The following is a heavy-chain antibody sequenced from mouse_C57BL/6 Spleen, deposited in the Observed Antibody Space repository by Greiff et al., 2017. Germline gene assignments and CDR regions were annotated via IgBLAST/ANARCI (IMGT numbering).Heavy chain of an antibody. J-gene: IGHJ2*01. CDR2: INPSNGGN. CDR3: ARSDYYGSSLFDY. Sequence: QVQLKESGTELVKPGASVKLSCKASGYTFTSYWMHWVKQRTGQGLEWIGSINPSNGGNNYNEKFTSKATLTVDKSASTAYMPLSSLTSEDSAVYYCARSDYYGSSLFDYWGQGTTLTVSS. CDR1: GYTFTSYW. V-gene: IGHV1-53*01. D-gene: IGHD1-1*01.